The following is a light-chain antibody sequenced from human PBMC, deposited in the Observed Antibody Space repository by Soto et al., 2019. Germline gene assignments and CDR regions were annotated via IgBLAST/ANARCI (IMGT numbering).Light chain of an antibody. V-gene: IGLV1-47*01. CDR2: RNN. Sequence: QSVLTQPPSASGTPGQSVTISCSGSRSNLGSNFVYWYQQIPGTAPKLLIDRNNRRPSGVPDRFSGSKSGTSASLAISGLRSEDEADYFCAAWDDSLSGPIFGGGTQLTVL. CDR3: AAWDDSLSGPI. CDR1: RSNLGSNF. J-gene: IGLJ2*01.